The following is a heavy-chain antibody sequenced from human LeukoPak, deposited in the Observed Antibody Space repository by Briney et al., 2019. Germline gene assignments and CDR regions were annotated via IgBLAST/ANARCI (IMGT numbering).Heavy chain of an antibody. J-gene: IGHJ4*02. CDR3: ARFGYSGWNLEY. Sequence: GGSLRLSCAAAGFTFSSYSMTWVRQAPGKGLEWVSSISGSSSYIDYVGSVKGRFTISRDNAKNSLYLQMNSLRAEDTAVYYCARFGYSGWNLEYWGQGTLVTVSS. CDR2: ISGSSSYI. D-gene: IGHD5-12*01. CDR1: GFTFSSYS. V-gene: IGHV3-21*01.